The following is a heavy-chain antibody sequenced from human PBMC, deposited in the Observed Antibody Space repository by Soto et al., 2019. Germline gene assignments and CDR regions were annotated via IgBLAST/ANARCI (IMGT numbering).Heavy chain of an antibody. CDR1: GFSFSTW. J-gene: IGHJ4*02. Sequence: EVQLVESGGGLVQPGGSLRLSCAASGFSFSTWMHWVRQATGKGLVWVSRINSDGSSITYADSVKGRFIISRDNTKNTLYLQRNSLTAEDTAVYYCTRGASGYGNFDYWGQGVLVTVSS. CDR3: TRGASGYGNFDY. D-gene: IGHD5-12*01. CDR2: INSDGSSI. V-gene: IGHV3-74*01.